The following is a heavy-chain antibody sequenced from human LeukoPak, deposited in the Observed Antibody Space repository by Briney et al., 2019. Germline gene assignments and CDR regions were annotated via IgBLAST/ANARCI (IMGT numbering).Heavy chain of an antibody. D-gene: IGHD6-13*01. CDR1: GFTFSSYS. Sequence: GGSLRLSCAASGFTFSSYSMTWVHQAPGKGLEWVSSISSSSSYIYYADSVKGRFTISRDNAKNSLYLQMNSLRAEDTAVYYCARETAAAGNWFDPWGQGTLVTVSS. V-gene: IGHV3-21*01. CDR2: ISSSSSYI. CDR3: ARETAAAGNWFDP. J-gene: IGHJ5*02.